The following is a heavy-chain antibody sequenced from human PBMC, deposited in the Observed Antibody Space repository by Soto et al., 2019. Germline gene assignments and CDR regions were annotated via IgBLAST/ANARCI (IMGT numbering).Heavy chain of an antibody. CDR1: GXXXTSYY. V-gene: IGHV1-2*02. CDR2: INPNSGGT. D-gene: IGHD3-22*01. J-gene: IGHJ3*02. CDR3: ARDLTMIVVGVAFDI. Sequence: VXVXCXXXGXXXTSYYMHWXRQAPXLGLEWMGWINPNSGGTNYAQKLQGRVTMTTDTSTSTAYMELRSLRSDDTAVYYCARDLTMIVVGVAFDIWGQGTMVTVSS.